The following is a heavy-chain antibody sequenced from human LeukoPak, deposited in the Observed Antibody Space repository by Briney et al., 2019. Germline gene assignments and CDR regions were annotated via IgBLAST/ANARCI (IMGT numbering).Heavy chain of an antibody. CDR2: IYYSGST. CDR3: ARGWDVVVPAATPRWFDP. D-gene: IGHD2-2*01. CDR1: GGSISSYY. Sequence: SETLSLTCTVSGGSISSYYWSWIRQPPGKGLEWIGYIYYSGSTNYNPSLKSRVTISVDTSKNQFSLKLSSVTAADTAVYYCARGWDVVVPAATPRWFDPWGQGTLVTVSS. V-gene: IGHV4-59*12. J-gene: IGHJ5*02.